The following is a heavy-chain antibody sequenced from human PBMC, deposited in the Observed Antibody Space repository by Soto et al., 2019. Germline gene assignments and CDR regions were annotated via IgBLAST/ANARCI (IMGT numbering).Heavy chain of an antibody. Sequence: SETLSLTCAVPGGSISSGGYSWSWIRQPPGKGLEWIGYIYHSGSTYYNPSLKSRVTISVDRSKNQFSLKLSSVTAADTAVYYCARDPGYSYGNTWGQGTLVTVSS. CDR2: IYHSGST. D-gene: IGHD5-18*01. J-gene: IGHJ5*02. V-gene: IGHV4-30-2*01. CDR1: GGSISSGGYS. CDR3: ARDPGYSYGNT.